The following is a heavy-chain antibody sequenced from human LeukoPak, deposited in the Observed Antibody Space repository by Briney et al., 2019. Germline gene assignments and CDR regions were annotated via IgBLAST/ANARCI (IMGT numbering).Heavy chain of an antibody. D-gene: IGHD3-10*01. CDR1: GFTFSSYR. Sequence: GGSLRLSCAASGFTFSSYRMSWVRQAPGKGLEWVANIKQDGSEKYYVDSVKGRFIISRDNAKNTLYLQMNSLRAEATALYYCARYYSGSGSFDYWGQGTLVSVSS. V-gene: IGHV3-7*01. CDR3: ARYYSGSGSFDY. J-gene: IGHJ4*02. CDR2: IKQDGSEK.